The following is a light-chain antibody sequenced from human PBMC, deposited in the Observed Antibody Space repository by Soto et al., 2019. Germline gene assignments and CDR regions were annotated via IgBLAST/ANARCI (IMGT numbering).Light chain of an antibody. V-gene: IGKV3-11*01. CDR2: DAS. CDR3: QQRSDWPPGP. CDR1: QSVSSY. J-gene: IGKJ1*01. Sequence: EIVLTQSPATLSLSPGERATLSCRASQSVSSYLAWYQQKPGQAPRLLIYDASNRATGSPARFSGSGSGTDFTLTISSLEPEDFAVYYCQQRSDWPPGPFGQGTKVEIK.